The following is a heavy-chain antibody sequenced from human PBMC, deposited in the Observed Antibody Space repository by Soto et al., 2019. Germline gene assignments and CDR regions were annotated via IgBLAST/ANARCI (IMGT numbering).Heavy chain of an antibody. CDR1: GYTFTGYY. J-gene: IGHJ5*02. V-gene: IGHV1-2*02. CDR2: INPNSGGT. CDR3: ARVFRKVYAIGCFDP. Sequence: ASVKVSCKASGYTFTGYYMHWVRQAPGQGLEWMGWINPNSGGTNYAQKFQGRVTMTRDTSISTAYMELSRLRSDDTAVYYCARVFRKVYAIGCFDPWGQGTLVTVSS. D-gene: IGHD2-8*01.